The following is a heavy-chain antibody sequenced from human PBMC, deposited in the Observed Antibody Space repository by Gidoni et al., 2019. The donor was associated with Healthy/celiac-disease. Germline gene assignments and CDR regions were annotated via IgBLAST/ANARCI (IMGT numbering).Heavy chain of an antibody. CDR3: AAGMNDFWSGYLRYSYYYYGMDV. Sequence: QMQLVQSGPEVKKPGTSVKVSCKASGFTFTSSAVQWVRQARGQRLEWIGWIVVGSGNTNYAQKFQERVTITRDMSTSTAYMELSSLRSEDTAVYYCAAGMNDFWSGYLRYSYYYYGMDVWGQGTTVTVSS. D-gene: IGHD3-3*01. V-gene: IGHV1-58*01. CDR2: IVVGSGNT. CDR1: GFTFTSSA. J-gene: IGHJ6*02.